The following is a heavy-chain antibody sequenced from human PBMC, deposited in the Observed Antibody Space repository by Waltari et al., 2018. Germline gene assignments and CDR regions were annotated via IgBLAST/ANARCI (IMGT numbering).Heavy chain of an antibody. CDR3: ATYIGASVGTAAFDV. Sequence: QLQLQESGPGLVKPSETLSLTCTVSGGSITSNRHYWGWIRQPPGQGLEWIGTISYTGTTYSSPPLKRRVTISRDTSKNQLALTLGSVTAADTALYYCATYIGASVGTAAFDVWSQGTMVTVSS. CDR2: ISYTGTT. D-gene: IGHD5-12*01. V-gene: IGHV4-39*01. CDR1: GGSITSNRHY. J-gene: IGHJ3*01.